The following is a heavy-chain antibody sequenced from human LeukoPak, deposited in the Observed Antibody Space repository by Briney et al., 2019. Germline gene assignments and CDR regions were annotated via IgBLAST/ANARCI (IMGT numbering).Heavy chain of an antibody. CDR3: AKGYSSSWYLEDWFDY. Sequence: GGSLRLSCAASGFTFSSYAMSWVRQAPGKGLEWVSAISGSGGSTYYADSVKGRFTISRDNSKNTLYLQMNSLRAEDTAVYYCAKGYSSSWYLEDWFDYWGQGTLVTVSS. CDR1: GFTFSSYA. J-gene: IGHJ4*02. CDR2: ISGSGGST. V-gene: IGHV3-23*01. D-gene: IGHD6-13*01.